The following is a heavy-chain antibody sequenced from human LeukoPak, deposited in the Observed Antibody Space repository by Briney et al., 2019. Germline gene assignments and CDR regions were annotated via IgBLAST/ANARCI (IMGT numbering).Heavy chain of an antibody. CDR1: GGSFSGYY. V-gene: IGHV4-34*01. CDR3: ARVPPPLRFYSRGYFDY. J-gene: IGHJ4*02. CDR2: INHSGST. Sequence: SETLSLTCAVYGGSFSGYYWSWIRQPPGKGLEWIGEINHSGSTNYNPSLKSRVTISVDTSKNQFSLKLSSVTAADTAVYYCARVPPPLRFYSRGYFDYWGQGTLVTVSS. D-gene: IGHD3-3*01.